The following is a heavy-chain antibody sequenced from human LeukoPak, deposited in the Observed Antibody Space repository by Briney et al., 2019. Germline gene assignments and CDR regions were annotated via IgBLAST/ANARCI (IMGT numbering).Heavy chain of an antibody. V-gene: IGHV4-59*08. CDR1: GGSISSYY. D-gene: IGHD2-2*02. Sequence: SETLSLTCTVSGGSISSYYWSWIRQPPGKGLEWIGYIYYSGSTNYNPSLKSRVTISVDTSKNQFSLKLSSVTAADTAVYYCASLYCSSSSCYNPFDYWGQGTLVTVSS. J-gene: IGHJ4*02. CDR2: IYYSGST. CDR3: ASLYCSSSSCYNPFDY.